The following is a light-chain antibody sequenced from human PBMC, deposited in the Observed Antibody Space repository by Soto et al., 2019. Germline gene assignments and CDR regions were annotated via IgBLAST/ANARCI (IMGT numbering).Light chain of an antibody. J-gene: IGLJ2*01. CDR3: CSYAGSDTVI. V-gene: IGLV2-11*01. CDR1: SSNVGAYTY. Sequence: QSALTQPRSLSGSLGQSATISCSGTSSNVGAYTYVSWYQQHPGRAPKLIIYDVTKRPSGVPDRFSGSKSDNTASLTISGLQAEDEADYYCCSYAGSDTVIFGGGTKVTVL. CDR2: DVT.